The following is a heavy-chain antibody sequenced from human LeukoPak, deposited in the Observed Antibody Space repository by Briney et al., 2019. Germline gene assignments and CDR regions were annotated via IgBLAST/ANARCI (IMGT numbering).Heavy chain of an antibody. V-gene: IGHV3-66*02. CDR2: IYSAGDT. CDR1: GFTVSSNF. CDR3: ARDYCRDVSCSIRWFDP. Sequence: GGSLRLSCVASGFTVSSNFMSWVRQAPGKGLEWVSVIYSAGDTYYADSVKGRFTISRDNFKTTLYLQMNSLRTDDSAVYYCARDYCRDVSCSIRWFDPWGQGTLVTVSS. D-gene: IGHD2-15*01. J-gene: IGHJ5*02.